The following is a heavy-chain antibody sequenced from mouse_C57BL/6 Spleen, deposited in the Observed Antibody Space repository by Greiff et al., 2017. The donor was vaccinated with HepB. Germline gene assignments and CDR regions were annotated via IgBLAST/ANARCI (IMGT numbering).Heavy chain of an antibody. CDR2: IWSGGST. D-gene: IGHD2-4*01. CDR3: ARVYDYDGGAMDY. CDR1: GFSLTSYG. V-gene: IGHV2-2*01. Sequence: VKLMESGPGLVQPSQSLSITCTVSGFSLTSYGVHWVRQSPGKGLEWLGVIWSGGSTDYNAAFISRLSISKDNSKSQVFFKMNSLQADDTAIYYCARVYDYDGGAMDYWGQGTSVTVSS. J-gene: IGHJ4*01.